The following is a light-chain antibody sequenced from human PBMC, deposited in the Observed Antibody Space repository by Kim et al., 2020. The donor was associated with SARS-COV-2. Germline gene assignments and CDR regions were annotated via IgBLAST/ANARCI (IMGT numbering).Light chain of an antibody. Sequence: QSVLTQPPSASASPGQRVTVSCAGSNSNIGTNTVNWYQQVPGTAPKLLIYSNDERPSGVPDRFSGSKSGTSASLAISALQSEDEADYYCAAWDHSLNCVIFGGGTQLTVL. J-gene: IGLJ2*01. CDR2: SND. CDR1: NSNIGTNT. CDR3: AAWDHSLNCVI. V-gene: IGLV1-44*01.